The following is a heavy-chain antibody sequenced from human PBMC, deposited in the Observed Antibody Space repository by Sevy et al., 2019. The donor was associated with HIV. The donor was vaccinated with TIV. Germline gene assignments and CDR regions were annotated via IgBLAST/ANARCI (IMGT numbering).Heavy chain of an antibody. D-gene: IGHD6-13*01. J-gene: IGHJ4*02. Sequence: GGSLRLSCAASGFTFSSYDMSWVRQAPGKGLEWVSGISPTGGTTHYAESVKGRFIISRDNSKKTLFLQMNSLRAEDTALYYCAKDLEQQLGPDYWGQGTQVTASS. CDR3: AKDLEQQLGPDY. V-gene: IGHV3-23*01. CDR2: ISPTGGTT. CDR1: GFTFSSYD.